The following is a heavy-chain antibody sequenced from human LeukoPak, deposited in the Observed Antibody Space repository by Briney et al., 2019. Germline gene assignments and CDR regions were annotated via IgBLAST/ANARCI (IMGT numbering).Heavy chain of an antibody. J-gene: IGHJ4*02. D-gene: IGHD2-21*01. V-gene: IGHV4-38-2*02. CDR1: GYSISSGYY. Sequence: PSETLSLTCTVSGYSISSGYYWGWIRQPPGKGLEWIGSIYHSGSTYYNPSLKSRVTISVDTSKNQFSLKLSSVTAADTAVYYCAGHPRRDPIDYWGQGTLVTVSS. CDR2: IYHSGST. CDR3: AGHPRRDPIDY.